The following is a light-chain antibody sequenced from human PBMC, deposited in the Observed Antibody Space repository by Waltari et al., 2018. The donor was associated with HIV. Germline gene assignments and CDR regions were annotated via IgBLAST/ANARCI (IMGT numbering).Light chain of an antibody. V-gene: IGLV2-8*01. J-gene: IGLJ2*01. CDR3: SSYAGSNNLV. CDR2: AVS. Sequence: QSALTQPPSASGSPGQSVTISCTGTSSDVVGYNYVSWYQQHPGKAPKLMIYAVSKGPSGVPGRFSGSKSGNTASLTVSGLQAEDEADYYCSSYAGSNNLVFGGGTKLTVL. CDR1: SSDVVGYNY.